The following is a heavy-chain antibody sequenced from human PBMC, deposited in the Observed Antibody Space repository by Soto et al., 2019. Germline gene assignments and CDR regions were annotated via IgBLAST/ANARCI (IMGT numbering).Heavy chain of an antibody. Sequence: VQLVESGGGLGKPGGSLRLSCAASGFIFATHTINWVRQAPGKGLEWVSSITGSGIYTRYADSVKGRFIISRDNAKASLYLQMNSLGAEDTAVYYCVKEGISNYNDYFDYWGQGTLVTVSS. J-gene: IGHJ4*02. CDR1: GFIFATHT. D-gene: IGHD4-4*01. V-gene: IGHV3-21*02. CDR3: VKEGISNYNDYFDY. CDR2: ITGSGIYT.